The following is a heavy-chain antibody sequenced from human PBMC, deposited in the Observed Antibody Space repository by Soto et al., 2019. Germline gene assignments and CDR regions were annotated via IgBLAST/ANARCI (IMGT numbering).Heavy chain of an antibody. CDR2: ISYGGSNK. CDR3: AKDMVRGVILGSAFDP. V-gene: IGHV3-30*18. J-gene: IGHJ5*02. CDR1: GFTFSSYG. D-gene: IGHD3-10*01. Sequence: GGSLRLSCAASGFTFSSYGMHWVRQAPGKGLEWVAVISYGGSNKYYADSVKGRFTISRDNSKNTLYLQMNSLRAEDTAVYYCAKDMVRGVILGSAFDPWGQGTLVTVSS.